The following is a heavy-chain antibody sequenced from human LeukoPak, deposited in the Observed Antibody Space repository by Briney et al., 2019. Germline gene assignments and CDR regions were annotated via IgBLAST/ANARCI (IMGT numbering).Heavy chain of an antibody. V-gene: IGHV1-2*02. Sequence: ASVKVSCKASGYTFTGYYMHWVRQAPGQGLEWMGWINPNSGGTNYAQKFQGRVTITRNTSISTAYMELSSLRSEDTAVYYCARVSSWYSWNWFDPWGQGTLVTVSS. J-gene: IGHJ5*02. CDR3: ARVSSWYSWNWFDP. CDR1: GYTFTGYY. D-gene: IGHD6-13*01. CDR2: INPNSGGT.